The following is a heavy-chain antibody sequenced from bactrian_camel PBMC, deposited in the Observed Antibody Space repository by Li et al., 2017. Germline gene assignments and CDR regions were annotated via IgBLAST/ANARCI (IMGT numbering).Heavy chain of an antibody. CDR2: VYSGGGST. CDR1: GVTSRTNC. D-gene: IGHD2*01. V-gene: IGHV3S25*01. Sequence: QLVESGGGVVQSGGSLRLSCAVPGVTSRTNCVGWFRQFPAREREAVAAVYSGGGSTYSSDSIKVRFSVSRDRDTVYLQMNSLKPVDSAMYYCAVSWRFPACAREMGMVDYHTLYNDWGQGTQVTVSS. J-gene: IGHJ4*01. CDR3: AVSWRFPACAREMGMVDYHTLYND.